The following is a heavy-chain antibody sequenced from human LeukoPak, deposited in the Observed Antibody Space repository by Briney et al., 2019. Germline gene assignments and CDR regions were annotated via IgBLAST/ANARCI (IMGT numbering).Heavy chain of an antibody. Sequence: SETLSLTCAVSGDSISSGDYSWSWIRQPPGKGLEWIGYISHSGSTYYSPSLKSRVSISVNRSKNQFSLNLRSVTAADTAVYYCARCDGYKSGDFYFDSWGQGTLVTVSS. CDR3: ARCDGYKSGDFYFDS. CDR1: GDSISSGDYS. CDR2: ISHSGST. V-gene: IGHV4-30-2*01. D-gene: IGHD5-24*01. J-gene: IGHJ4*02.